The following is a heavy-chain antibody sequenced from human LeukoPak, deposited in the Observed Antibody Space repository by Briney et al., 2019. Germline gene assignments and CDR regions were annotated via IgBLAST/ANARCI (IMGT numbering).Heavy chain of an antibody. CDR2: IYYSGST. Sequence: SETLSLTCTVSGGSFNGYYWGWIRQPPGKGLEWIGTIYYSGSTYYNPSLKSRVTISVDTSKNQFSLKLSSVTAADTSVYYCARHSVCTNGVCYGGFYYYYMDVWGKGTTVTVSS. CDR3: ARHSVCTNGVCYGGFYYYYMDV. V-gene: IGHV4-39*01. J-gene: IGHJ6*03. CDR1: GGSFNGYY. D-gene: IGHD2-8*01.